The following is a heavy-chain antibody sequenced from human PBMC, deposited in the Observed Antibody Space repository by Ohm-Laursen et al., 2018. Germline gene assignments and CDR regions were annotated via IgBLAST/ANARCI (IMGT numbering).Heavy chain of an antibody. Sequence: SLRLSCAASGFTFSSYGMRWVRQAPGKGLEWVAAISNDGTTKYYADSVKGRLTVSRDNSKNTLYLQMDSLRTEDTAVYFCAKGISGPPGIWFDPWGQGTLVTVSS. J-gene: IGHJ5*02. CDR3: AKGISGPPGIWFDP. D-gene: IGHD1-20*01. V-gene: IGHV3-30*18. CDR2: ISNDGTTK. CDR1: GFTFSSYG.